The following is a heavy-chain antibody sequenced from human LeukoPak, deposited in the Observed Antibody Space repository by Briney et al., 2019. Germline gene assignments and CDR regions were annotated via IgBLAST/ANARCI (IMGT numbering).Heavy chain of an antibody. Sequence: SETLSLTCTVSGYSISSGYYWGWIRQPPGKGLEWIGSIYHSGSTYYNPSLKSRVTISVDTSKNQFSLKLNSVTAADTAVYYCARSASWYYYYMDVWGKGTTVTVSS. D-gene: IGHD2-15*01. CDR1: GYSISSGYY. J-gene: IGHJ6*03. CDR3: ARSASWYYYYMDV. V-gene: IGHV4-38-2*02. CDR2: IYHSGST.